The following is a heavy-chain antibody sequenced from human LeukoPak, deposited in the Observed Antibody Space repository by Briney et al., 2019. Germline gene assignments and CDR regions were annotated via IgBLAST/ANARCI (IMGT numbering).Heavy chain of an antibody. D-gene: IGHD3-22*01. J-gene: IGHJ4*02. V-gene: IGHV1-18*01. Sequence: ASVKVSCKASGYSFTTYGISWVRQAPGQGLEWMGWISAYNANTNYAQKLQGRVTMTTDTSTSTAYMELRSLRSDDTAVYYCATSITMIVGVDYWGQGTLVTVSS. CDR1: GYSFTTYG. CDR2: ISAYNANT. CDR3: ATSITMIVGVDY.